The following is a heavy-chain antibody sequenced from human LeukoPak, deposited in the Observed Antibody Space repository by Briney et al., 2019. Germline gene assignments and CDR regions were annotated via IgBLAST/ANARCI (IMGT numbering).Heavy chain of an antibody. Sequence: GRSLRLSCAASGFIFSGFAMHWVRQAPGKGLEWVALISYDGNNKYYADSVKGRFTISRDNSKNTLYLQMNSLRAEDTAVYYCAPSEPGIAVAGTGDWGQGTLVTVSS. CDR2: ISYDGNNK. V-gene: IGHV3-30-3*01. CDR3: APSEPGIAVAGTGD. D-gene: IGHD6-19*01. J-gene: IGHJ4*02. CDR1: GFIFSGFA.